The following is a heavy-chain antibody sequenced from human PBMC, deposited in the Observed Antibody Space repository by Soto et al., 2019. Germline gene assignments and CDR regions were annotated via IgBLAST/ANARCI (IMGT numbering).Heavy chain of an antibody. Sequence: PGESLKISCKGSGYSFTSYWIGGVRQMPGKGLEWMGIIYPGDSDTRYSPSFQGQVTISADKSISTAYLQWSSLKASDTAMYYCARPLLRYFDWLSLGAFDIWGQGTMVTVSS. J-gene: IGHJ3*02. V-gene: IGHV5-51*01. CDR2: IYPGDSDT. D-gene: IGHD3-9*01. CDR1: GYSFTSYW. CDR3: ARPLLRYFDWLSLGAFDI.